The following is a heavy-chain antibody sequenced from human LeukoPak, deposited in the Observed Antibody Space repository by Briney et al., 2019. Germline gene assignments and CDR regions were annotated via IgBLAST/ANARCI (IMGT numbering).Heavy chain of an antibody. D-gene: IGHD6-13*01. J-gene: IGHJ5*02. CDR1: GGSISSYY. V-gene: IGHV4-4*07. CDR3: ARGLVYSSSWDNWFDP. Sequence: SETLSLTCTVSGGSISSYYWSWIRQPAGKGLEWIGRIYSSGSTNYNPSLQSRVTMSVDTSKNQFSLKVNSVNAADTAVYYCARGLVYSSSWDNWFDPWGQGTLVTVSS. CDR2: IYSSGST.